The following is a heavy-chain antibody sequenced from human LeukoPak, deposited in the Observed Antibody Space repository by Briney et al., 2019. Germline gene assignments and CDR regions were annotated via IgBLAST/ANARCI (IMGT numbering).Heavy chain of an antibody. Sequence: SETLSLTCAVSGASISSSNYYWGWVRQSPGKGLEWIGNIYSSGNTYYNASLKSRVTVYIDTSKNQFSLKLSSVTAADTAVYYCARESRGDSSSSNWFDPWGQGTLVTVSS. D-gene: IGHD6-13*01. V-gene: IGHV4-39*07. CDR2: IYSSGNT. CDR1: GASISSSNYY. CDR3: ARESRGDSSSSNWFDP. J-gene: IGHJ5*02.